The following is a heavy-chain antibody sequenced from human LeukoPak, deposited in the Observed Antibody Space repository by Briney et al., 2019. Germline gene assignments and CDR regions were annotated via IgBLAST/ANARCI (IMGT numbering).Heavy chain of an antibody. CDR3: AIEGHYYGSGSYYNPFPSNHDAFDI. D-gene: IGHD3-10*01. CDR1: GYSFTSYW. V-gene: IGHV5-51*01. CDR2: IYPGDSDT. J-gene: IGHJ3*02. Sequence: GESLKISCKGSGYSFTSYWIGWVRQMPGKGPEWMGIIYPGDSDTRYSPSFQGQVTISADKSISTAYLQWSSLKASDTAMYYCAIEGHYYGSGSYYNPFPSNHDAFDIWGQGTMVTVSS.